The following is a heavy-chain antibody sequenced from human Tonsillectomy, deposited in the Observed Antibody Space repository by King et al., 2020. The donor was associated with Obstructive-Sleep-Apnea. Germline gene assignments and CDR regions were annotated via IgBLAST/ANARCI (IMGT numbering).Heavy chain of an antibody. Sequence: QLVQSGAEVKKPGASVKVSCKASGYTFTSYYMHWVRQAPGQGLEWMGIINPSGGSTSYARKFQGRVTMTRDTSTSTVYMELSSLRSEDTAVYYCARAEDCSGGSCYSGSDYWGQGTLVTVSS. J-gene: IGHJ4*02. CDR1: GYTFTSYY. D-gene: IGHD2-15*01. CDR3: ARAEDCSGGSCYSGSDY. V-gene: IGHV1-46*01. CDR2: INPSGGST.